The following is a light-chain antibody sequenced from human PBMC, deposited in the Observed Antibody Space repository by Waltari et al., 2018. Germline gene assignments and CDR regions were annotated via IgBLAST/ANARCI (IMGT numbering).Light chain of an antibody. J-gene: IGLJ3*02. Sequence: SLTVSPGGTVPLTCGSSSGPVTSGHYPYWFQQKPGQAPRTLIYDTRNKHSWTPARFSGSLLGGKAALTLSGAQPDDEATYYCLVSYSGALWVFGGGTKLTVL. V-gene: IGLV7-46*01. CDR3: LVSYSGALWV. CDR2: DTR. CDR1: SGPVTSGHY.